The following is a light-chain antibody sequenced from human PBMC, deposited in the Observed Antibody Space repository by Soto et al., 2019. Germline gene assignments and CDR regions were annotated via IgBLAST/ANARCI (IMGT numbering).Light chain of an antibody. V-gene: IGKV3-20*01. CDR1: QSVSSAS. CDR3: QQYASSMVT. J-gene: IGKJ4*01. Sequence: EIVLTQSPGTLSLSPGERATLSCRASQSVSSASLAWYQQKPGQAPRLLIYGVSGRATGIPARFSGSGSGRDFTLTICRLEPEDFAVYYCQQYASSMVTFGGGTKVEI. CDR2: GVS.